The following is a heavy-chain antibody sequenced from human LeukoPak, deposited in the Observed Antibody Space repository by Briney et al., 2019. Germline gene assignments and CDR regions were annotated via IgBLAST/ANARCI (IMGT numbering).Heavy chain of an antibody. J-gene: IGHJ6*03. Sequence: SETLSLTCTVSGGSISSYYWSWIRQPAGKGLEWIGRIYISGSTNYNPSLKSRVTISVDTSKNQFSLKLSSVTAADTAVYYCARVIGDPRYYYYMDVWGKGTTVTVSS. V-gene: IGHV4-4*07. CDR3: ARVIGDPRYYYYMDV. CDR1: GGSISSYY. CDR2: IYISGST. D-gene: IGHD7-27*01.